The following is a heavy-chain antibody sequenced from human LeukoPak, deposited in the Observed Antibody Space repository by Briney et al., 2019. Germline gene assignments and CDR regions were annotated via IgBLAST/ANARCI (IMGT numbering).Heavy chain of an antibody. J-gene: IGHJ3*02. Sequence: ASVKVSCKASGGTFSSYAISWVRQAPGQGLEWMGGIIPIFGTGSNAQKFQGRVTITTDESTAYMEPSSLTSEDTAVYYCAREDYSSGYYAFEMWGQGTMVTVSS. D-gene: IGHD6-19*01. CDR1: GGTFSSYA. CDR3: AREDYSSGYYAFEM. CDR2: IIPIFGTG. V-gene: IGHV1-69*05.